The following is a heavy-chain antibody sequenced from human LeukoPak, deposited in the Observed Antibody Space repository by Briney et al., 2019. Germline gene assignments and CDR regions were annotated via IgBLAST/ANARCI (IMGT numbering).Heavy chain of an antibody. CDR2: MNPNSGNT. CDR1: GYTFTSYD. J-gene: IGHJ4*02. V-gene: IGHV1-8*01. D-gene: IGHD4-17*01. CDR3: ARVGTATKRGFRYYFDY. Sequence: ASVKVSCKASGYTFTSYDINWVRQATGQGLEWMGLMNPNSGNTGYAQKFQGRVTITRNTSISTAYMELSSLRSEDTAVYYCARVGTATKRGFRYYFDYWGQGTLVTVSS.